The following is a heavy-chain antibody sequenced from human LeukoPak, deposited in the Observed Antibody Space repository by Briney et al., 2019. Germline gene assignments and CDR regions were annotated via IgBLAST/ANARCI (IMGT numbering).Heavy chain of an antibody. CDR3: ARFLAVAGTGGDY. Sequence: SETLSLTCAVYGGSFSGYYWSWIRQPPGKGLEWIGEINHSGSTNYNPSLKSRVTISVDTSKNQFSLKLSSVTAADTAVYYCARFLAVAGTGGDYWGQGTLVTVSS. J-gene: IGHJ4*02. V-gene: IGHV4-34*01. CDR2: INHSGST. CDR1: GGSFSGYY. D-gene: IGHD6-19*01.